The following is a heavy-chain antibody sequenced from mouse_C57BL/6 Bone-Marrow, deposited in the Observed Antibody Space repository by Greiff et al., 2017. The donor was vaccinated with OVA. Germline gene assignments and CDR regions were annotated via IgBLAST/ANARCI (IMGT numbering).Heavy chain of an antibody. CDR3: ARLRRWLDY. J-gene: IGHJ4*01. D-gene: IGHD2-2*01. Sequence: EVKLQESGPGLVKPSQSLSLTCSVTGYSITSGYYWNWIRQFPGNKLEWMGYIRYDGSNNYNPSLKNRISITRDTSKNQFFLKLNSVTTEDTATYYCARLRRWLDYWGQGTSVTVSS. CDR1: GYSITSGYY. V-gene: IGHV3-6*01. CDR2: IRYDGSN.